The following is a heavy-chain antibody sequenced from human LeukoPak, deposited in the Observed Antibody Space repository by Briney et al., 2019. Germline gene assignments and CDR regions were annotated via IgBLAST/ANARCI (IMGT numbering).Heavy chain of an antibody. CDR1: GFTFSNAW. D-gene: IGHD3-16*02. CDR2: IKSKTDGGTT. V-gene: IGHV3-15*01. J-gene: IGHJ4*02. CDR3: TQTQPRYDYVWGSYRPIDC. Sequence: GGSLRLSCAASGFTFSNAWMSWVRQAPGKGLEWVGRIKSKTDGGTTDHAAPVKGRFTISRDDSKNTLYLQMNSLKTEDTAVYYCTQTQPRYDYVWGSYRPIDCWGQGTLVTVSS.